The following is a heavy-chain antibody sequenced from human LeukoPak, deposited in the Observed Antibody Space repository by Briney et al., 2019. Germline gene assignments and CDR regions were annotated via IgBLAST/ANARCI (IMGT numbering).Heavy chain of an antibody. J-gene: IGHJ4*02. CDR3: ASGLVIMDY. Sequence: SETLSLTCTVSGGSISSSSYYWDWIRQPPGKGLEWIGNLYDSGSTHYNPSLRGRVTISADTSKNQFSLRLSSVTAADTAVYYCASGLVIMDYWGQGTLVTVSS. V-gene: IGHV4-39*01. D-gene: IGHD3/OR15-3a*01. CDR1: GGSISSSSYY. CDR2: LYDSGST.